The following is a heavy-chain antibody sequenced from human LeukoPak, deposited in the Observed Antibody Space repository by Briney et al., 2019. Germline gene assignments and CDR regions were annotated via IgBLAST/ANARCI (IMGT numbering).Heavy chain of an antibody. CDR1: GGSISSGGYY. Sequence: SETLSLTCTVSGGSISSGGYYWSWIRQPPGKGLEWIGYIYHSGSTYYNPSLKSRVTISVDRSKNQFSLKLGSVTAADTAVYCCAREHRISSSWSDAFDIWGQGTMVTVSS. J-gene: IGHJ3*02. D-gene: IGHD6-13*01. CDR2: IYHSGST. CDR3: AREHRISSSWSDAFDI. V-gene: IGHV4-30-2*01.